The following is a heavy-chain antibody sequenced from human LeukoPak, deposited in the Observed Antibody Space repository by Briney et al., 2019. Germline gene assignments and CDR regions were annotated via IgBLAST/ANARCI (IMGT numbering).Heavy chain of an antibody. CDR1: GFTFSSYW. CDR3: ARAPPRRDGNNHRGYYFDY. J-gene: IGHJ4*02. D-gene: IGHD5-24*01. Sequence: GGSLTLSCAASGFTFSSYWMHWVRHAPGKGLVWVSRNSDGSSTSYADSVKGRFTIFRDNAKNTLYLQMNSLRVEETAVYYCARAPPRRDGNNHRGYYFDYWGQGSLVTVSS. V-gene: IGHV3-74*01. CDR2: NSDGSST.